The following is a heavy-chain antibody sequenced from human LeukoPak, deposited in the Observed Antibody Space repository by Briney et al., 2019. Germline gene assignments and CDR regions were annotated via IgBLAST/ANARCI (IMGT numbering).Heavy chain of an antibody. CDR2: ISSAATI. J-gene: IGHJ4*02. Sequence: GGSLRLSCAASGFTLSTYEMTWVRQAPGKGLEWISYISSAATISYADSVKGRFTIPRDNAKNSMDLQMNSLRAEDTAVYYCARLLRKWLPLDYWGQGTLVTVSS. CDR1: GFTLSTYE. V-gene: IGHV3-48*03. CDR3: ARLLRKWLPLDY. D-gene: IGHD6-19*01.